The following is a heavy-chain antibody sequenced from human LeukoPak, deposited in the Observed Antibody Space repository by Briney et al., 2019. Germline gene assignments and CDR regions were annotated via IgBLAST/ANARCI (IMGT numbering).Heavy chain of an antibody. CDR2: IGGSGDSI. CDR1: EFTFSNYA. CDR3: AKGHSGSYSPLFHY. V-gene: IGHV3-23*01. D-gene: IGHD3-10*01. Sequence: GGSLRLSCAASEFTFSNYAMSWVRQAPGKGLEWVSIIGGSGDSIYYADSVRGRFTISRDNSQNTLYLQMNSLSAEDTAVYYCAKGHSGSYSPLFHYWGQGTLVTVSS. J-gene: IGHJ4*02.